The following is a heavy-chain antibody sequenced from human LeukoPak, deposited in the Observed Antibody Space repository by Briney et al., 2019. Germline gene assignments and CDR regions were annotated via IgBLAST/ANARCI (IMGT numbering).Heavy chain of an antibody. Sequence: ASVKVSCKASGYIFTRNAMNWVRQAPGQGLEWMGWTNTNTGNPAYAQGFTGRIVFSLDTSVTTAYLQISSLKAEDTAVYYCARDFLGLRFDYWGQGTLVTVSS. J-gene: IGHJ4*02. CDR1: GYIFTRNA. CDR3: ARDFLGLRFDY. V-gene: IGHV7-4-1*02. D-gene: IGHD4-17*01. CDR2: TNTNTGNP.